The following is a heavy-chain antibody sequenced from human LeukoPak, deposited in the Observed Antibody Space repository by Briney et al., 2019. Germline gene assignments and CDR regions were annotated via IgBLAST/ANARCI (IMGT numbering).Heavy chain of an antibody. D-gene: IGHD3-10*01. CDR1: GFTFSSYW. V-gene: IGHV3-74*01. CDR2: INSDGSST. CDR3: AKGINMLRGVLFDS. J-gene: IGHJ4*02. Sequence: QPGGSLRLSCAASGFTFSSYWMHWVRQAPGKGLVWVSRINSDGSSTSYADSVKGRFTISRDDSKNTLYLQMNNLTAEDTAVYYCAKGINMLRGVLFDSWGQGTLVAVSS.